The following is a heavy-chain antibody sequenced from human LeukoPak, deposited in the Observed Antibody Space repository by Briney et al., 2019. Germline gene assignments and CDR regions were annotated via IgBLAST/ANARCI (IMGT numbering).Heavy chain of an antibody. J-gene: IGHJ4*02. Sequence: PGGSLRLSCAASGFTFSRYWMSWVRQAPGKGLEWVANMNPDGGEKYCVDSVKGRFTISRDNAKNSLYLQMNSLRDEDTAVYYCARDEGLGGDFDYWGQGTLVTVS. CDR2: MNPDGGEK. V-gene: IGHV3-7*01. CDR3: ARDEGLGGDFDY. CDR1: GFTFSRYW.